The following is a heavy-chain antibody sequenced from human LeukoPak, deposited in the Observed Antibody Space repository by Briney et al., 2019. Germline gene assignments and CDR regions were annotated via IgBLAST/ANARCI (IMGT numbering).Heavy chain of an antibody. CDR3: ARDSDTAHAFDI. CDR1: GFTVSSNY. Sequence: AGGSLRLSCAASGFTVSSNYMSWVRQAPGKGLEWVSVIYSGGSTYYADSVKGRFTISRDNSKNTLYLQMNSLRAEDTAVYYCARDSDTAHAFDIWGQGTMVTVSS. CDR2: IYSGGST. J-gene: IGHJ3*02. D-gene: IGHD5-18*01. V-gene: IGHV3-66*01.